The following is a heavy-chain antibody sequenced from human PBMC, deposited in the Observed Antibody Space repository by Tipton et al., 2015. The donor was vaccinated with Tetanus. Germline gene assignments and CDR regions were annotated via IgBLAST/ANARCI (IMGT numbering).Heavy chain of an antibody. Sequence: TLSLTCTVYGGSISSYYWSWIRQPAGKGLEWIGRIYTSESTNYNPSLKSRLTMSVDTSKNQFSLRLNSVTAADTAVYYCARMQRYGMDVWGQGTTVTVSS. CDR1: GGSISSYY. V-gene: IGHV4-4*07. D-gene: IGHD6-25*01. CDR2: IYTSEST. CDR3: ARMQRYGMDV. J-gene: IGHJ6*02.